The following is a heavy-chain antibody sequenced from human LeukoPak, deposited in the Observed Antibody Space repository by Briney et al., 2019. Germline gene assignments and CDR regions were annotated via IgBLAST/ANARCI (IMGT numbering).Heavy chain of an antibody. D-gene: IGHD3-10*01. CDR3: ARAKYYYGSGSYAYFDY. J-gene: IGHJ4*02. CDR2: IIPIFGTA. V-gene: IGHV1-69*13. CDR1: GGTFSSYA. Sequence: SVKVSSKASGGTFSSYAISWVRQAPGQGLEWMGGIIPIFGTANYAQKFQGRVTITADESTSTAYMELSSLRSEDTAVYYCARAKYYYGSGSYAYFDYWGQGTLVTVSS.